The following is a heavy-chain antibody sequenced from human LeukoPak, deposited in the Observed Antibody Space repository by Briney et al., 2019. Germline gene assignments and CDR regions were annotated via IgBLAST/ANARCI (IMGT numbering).Heavy chain of an antibody. CDR1: GFTFSDHY. J-gene: IGHJ4*02. V-gene: IGHV3-11*03. CDR3: ASPAAGSNFDC. CDR2: ISSSSSYT. Sequence: GGSLRLSCAASGFTFSDHYMSWIRQAPGKGLEWVSYISSSSSYTNYADSVKGRFTISRDNSKNSLYLQMNSLRAEDTAVYYCASPAAGSNFDCWGQGTLVTVSS. D-gene: IGHD6-13*01.